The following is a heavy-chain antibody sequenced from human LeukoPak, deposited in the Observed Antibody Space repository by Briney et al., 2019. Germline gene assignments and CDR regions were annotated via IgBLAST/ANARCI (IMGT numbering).Heavy chain of an antibody. Sequence: GGSLRLSCAASGFTFSHYGMHWVRQAPGAGLEWVAVIWSDGRDKYYAKSVRGRFTISRDNSKNSLSLQMNSLRAEDTAVYYCVKDAQRGFDYSNSLQNWGQGILVTVSS. CDR2: IWSDGRDK. CDR3: VKDAQRGFDYSNSLQN. D-gene: IGHD4-11*01. J-gene: IGHJ1*01. V-gene: IGHV3-33*06. CDR1: GFTFSHYG.